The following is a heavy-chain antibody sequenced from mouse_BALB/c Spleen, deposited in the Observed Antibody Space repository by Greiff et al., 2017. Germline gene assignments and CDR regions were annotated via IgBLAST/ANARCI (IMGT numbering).Heavy chain of an antibody. CDR3: ARHQDYDYDGAWLAY. CDR2: ISSGGSYT. Sequence: EVMLVESGGDLVKPGGSLKLSCAASGFTFSSYGMSWVRQTPDKRLEWVATISSGGSYTYYPDSVKGRFTISRDNAKNTLYLQMSSLKSEDTAMYYCARHQDYDYDGAWLAYWGQGTLVTVSA. CDR1: GFTFSSYG. J-gene: IGHJ3*01. V-gene: IGHV5-6*02. D-gene: IGHD2-4*01.